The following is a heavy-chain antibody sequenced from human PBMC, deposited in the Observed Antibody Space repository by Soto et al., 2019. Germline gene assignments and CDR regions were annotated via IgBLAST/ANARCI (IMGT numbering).Heavy chain of an antibody. V-gene: IGHV1-46*01. CDR2: FDPDGGGT. CDR1: GYTNTSYY. D-gene: IGHD6-19*01. CDR3: ATDGISSGWYFGVGY. Sequence: ASVKVSCTASGYTNTSYYMHWVRQAPGQGLEWMGWFDPDGGGTIYAQKFQGRVTMTGDTSTNTAYMELSSLRSEDTAVYYCATDGISSGWYFGVGYWGQGTLVTVSS. J-gene: IGHJ4*02.